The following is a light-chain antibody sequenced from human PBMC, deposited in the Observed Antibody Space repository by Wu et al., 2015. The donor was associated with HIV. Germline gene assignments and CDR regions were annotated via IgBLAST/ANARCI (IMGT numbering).Light chain of an antibody. CDR1: QSINSDS. CDR2: GTF. J-gene: IGKJ1*01. V-gene: IGKV3-20*01. CDR3: QQYGSSPPWT. Sequence: IVLSQSPGTLSVSPGEGATFSCRASQSINSDSLAWYQQRPGRTPRLLIYGTFRRATGIPDRFSGSGSGTDFTLTISRLEPEDFAVYYCQQYGSSPPWTFGQGTKVEIK.